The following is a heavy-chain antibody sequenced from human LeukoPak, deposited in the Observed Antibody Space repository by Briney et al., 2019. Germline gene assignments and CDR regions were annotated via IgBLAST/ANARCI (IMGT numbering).Heavy chain of an antibody. V-gene: IGHV4-34*01. D-gene: IGHD3-9*01. CDR1: GGSFSGYY. CDR2: INHSGST. J-gene: IGHJ4*02. CDR3: ARASYYDILTGLYYLDY. Sequence: MPSETLSLTCAVYGGSFSGYYWSWIRQPPGKGLEWIGEINHSGSTNYNPSLESRVTISVDTSKNQFSLKLSSVTAADTAVYYCARASYYDILTGLYYLDYWGQGTLVTVSS.